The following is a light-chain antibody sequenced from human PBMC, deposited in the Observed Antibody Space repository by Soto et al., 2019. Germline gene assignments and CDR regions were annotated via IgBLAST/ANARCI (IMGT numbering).Light chain of an antibody. J-gene: IGLJ2*01. Sequence: QSVLTQPPSVSATPGQRVTISCSGSSSNIGTYYVYWYRQLPGTAPKVLIYRNNQRPSGVPDRFSGSKSGTSASLAISGLRSEDEADYYCAAWDDSLSGHVVFGGGTKLTVL. CDR3: AAWDDSLSGHVV. V-gene: IGLV1-47*01. CDR2: RNN. CDR1: SSNIGTYY.